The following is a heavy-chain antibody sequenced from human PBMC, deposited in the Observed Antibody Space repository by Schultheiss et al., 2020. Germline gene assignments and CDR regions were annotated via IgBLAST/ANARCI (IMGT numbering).Heavy chain of an antibody. J-gene: IGHJ4*02. D-gene: IGHD3-22*01. CDR2: IWYDGSNK. Sequence: GGSLRLSCATSGFTFSNYGILWVRQAPGKGLEWVAVIWYDGSNKYYADSVKGRFTISRDNSKNTLYLQMNSLRAEDTAAYYCAKYQFYDSSYYFDYWGQGTLVTVSS. V-gene: IGHV3-33*06. CDR1: GFTFSNYG. CDR3: AKYQFYDSSYYFDY.